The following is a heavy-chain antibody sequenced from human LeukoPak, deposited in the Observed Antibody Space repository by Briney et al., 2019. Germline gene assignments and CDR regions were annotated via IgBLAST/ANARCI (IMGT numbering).Heavy chain of an antibody. CDR1: GFTFSSCA. J-gene: IGHJ5*02. CDR3: ARDTSSWT. V-gene: IGHV3-21*01. D-gene: IGHD6-13*01. Sequence: PGGSLRLSCAASGFTFSSCAMSWVRQAPGKGLEWVSSISSSSSYIYYADSVKGRFTISRDNAKNSLYLQMNSLRAEDTAVYYCARDTSSWTWGQGTLVTVSS. CDR2: ISSSSSYI.